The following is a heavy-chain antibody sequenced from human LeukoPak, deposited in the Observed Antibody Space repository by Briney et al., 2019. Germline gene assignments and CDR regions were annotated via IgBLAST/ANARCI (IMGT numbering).Heavy chain of an antibody. J-gene: IGHJ3*02. CDR1: GYTFTSYG. D-gene: IGHD3-22*01. CDR2: IIPILGIA. Sequence: ASVKVSCKASGYTFTSYGISWVRQAPGQGLEWMGRIIPILGIANYAQKFQGRVTITADKSTSTAYMELSSLRSEDTAVYYCARVGDPMIGKDARIDIWGQGTMVTVSS. CDR3: ARVGDPMIGKDARIDI. V-gene: IGHV1-69*04.